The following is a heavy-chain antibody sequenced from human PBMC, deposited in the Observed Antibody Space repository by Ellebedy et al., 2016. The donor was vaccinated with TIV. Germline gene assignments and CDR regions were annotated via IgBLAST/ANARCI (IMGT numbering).Heavy chain of an antibody. V-gene: IGHV3-23*01. Sequence: GESLKISXAAFGFTFSSYSMTWIRQAPGKGPEWVSTVSGSDGSVHYTDSVKGRFTISRDNSKNTLYLQMRSLRAEDSAVYYCAKDNEFSSSWYSPVDTFDIWGQGTTVTVSS. CDR1: GFTFSSYS. J-gene: IGHJ3*02. CDR2: VSGSDGSV. CDR3: AKDNEFSSSWYSPVDTFDI. D-gene: IGHD6-13*01.